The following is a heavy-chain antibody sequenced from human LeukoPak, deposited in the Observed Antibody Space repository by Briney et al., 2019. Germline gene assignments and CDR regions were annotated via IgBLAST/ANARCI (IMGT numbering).Heavy chain of an antibody. Sequence: GGPLRLSCAASGFTFSSYEMNWVRQAPGKGLEWVSYISGSGSTIYYGDSVKGRFTISRDNAKNSLYLQMNSLRAEDTAVYYCARQLAEAGYFGDLWGQGTLVTVSS. CDR1: GFTFSSYE. J-gene: IGHJ5*02. V-gene: IGHV3-48*03. D-gene: IGHD6-13*01. CDR2: ISGSGSTI. CDR3: ARQLAEAGYFGDL.